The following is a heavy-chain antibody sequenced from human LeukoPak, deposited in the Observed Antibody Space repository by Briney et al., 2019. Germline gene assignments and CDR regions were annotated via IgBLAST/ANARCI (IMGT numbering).Heavy chain of an antibody. Sequence: GGSLRLSCAASGFTFRSYTMNWVRQAPGKGLEWVSSISSSSSYIYYADSVKGRFTISRDNAKNSLYLQMNSLRAEDTAVYYCARVAARPEYYFDYWGQGTLVTVSS. CDR2: ISSSSSYI. D-gene: IGHD6-6*01. J-gene: IGHJ4*02. V-gene: IGHV3-21*01. CDR1: GFTFRSYT. CDR3: ARVAARPEYYFDY.